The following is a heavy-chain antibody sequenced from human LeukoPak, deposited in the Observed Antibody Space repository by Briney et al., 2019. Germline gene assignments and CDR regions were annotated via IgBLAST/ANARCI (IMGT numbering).Heavy chain of an antibody. Sequence: PSETLSLTCAVSGGSISSSSYYWGWIRQPPGKGLEWIGSIYYSGSTYYNPSLKSRVTISVDTSKNQFSLKLGSVTVADTAVYYCARVDAVGDSSGYYNAFEIWGQGTMVTVSS. D-gene: IGHD3-22*01. CDR2: IYYSGST. CDR1: GGSISSSSYY. J-gene: IGHJ3*02. V-gene: IGHV4-39*01. CDR3: ARVDAVGDSSGYYNAFEI.